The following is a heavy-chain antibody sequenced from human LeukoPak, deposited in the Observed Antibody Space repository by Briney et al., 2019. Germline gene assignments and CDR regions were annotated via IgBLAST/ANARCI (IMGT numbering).Heavy chain of an antibody. Sequence: GGSLRLSCAASGFTFSGFSMSWDRQSPTKGLEWVANIKQDGSERYYVDSVKGRFTISRDNAKNSLSLQMNNLRVEDTAVYYCARAGSHWHYVYWGQGTVVTVSS. CDR3: ARAGSHWHYVY. CDR1: GFTFSGFS. D-gene: IGHD3-10*01. CDR2: IKQDGSER. J-gene: IGHJ4*02. V-gene: IGHV3-7*01.